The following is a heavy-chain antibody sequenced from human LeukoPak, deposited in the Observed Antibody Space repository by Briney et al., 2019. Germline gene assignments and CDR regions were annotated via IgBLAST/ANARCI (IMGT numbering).Heavy chain of an antibody. Sequence: SETLSLTCTVSGGSISSSSYYWGWIRQPPGKGLEWIGSIYYSGSTYYNPSLTSRVTISVDTSKNQFSLKLSSVTAADTAVYYCARGMHWFDPWGQGTLVTVSS. CDR3: ARGMHWFDP. J-gene: IGHJ5*02. CDR2: IYYSGST. CDR1: GGSISSSSYY. V-gene: IGHV4-39*07.